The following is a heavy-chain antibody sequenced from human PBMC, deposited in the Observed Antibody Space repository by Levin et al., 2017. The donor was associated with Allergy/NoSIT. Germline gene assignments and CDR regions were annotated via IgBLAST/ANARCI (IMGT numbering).Heavy chain of an antibody. J-gene: IGHJ4*02. Sequence: GGSLRLSCAASGFTFSSYSMNWVRQAPGKGLEWVSYISSSSSTIYYADSVKGRFTISRDNAKNSLYLQMNSLRAEDTAVYYCARTRYSSSWYQDYWGQGTLVTVSS. CDR1: GFTFSSYS. CDR3: ARTRYSSSWYQDY. V-gene: IGHV3-48*01. CDR2: ISSSSSTI. D-gene: IGHD6-13*01.